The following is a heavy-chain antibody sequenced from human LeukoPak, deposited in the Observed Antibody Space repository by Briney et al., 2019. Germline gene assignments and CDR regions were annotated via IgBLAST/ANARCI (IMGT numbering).Heavy chain of an antibody. Sequence: SETLSLTCAVYGGSFSGYYWSWIRQPPGKGLEWIGEINHSGSTNYNPSLKSRVTISVDTSKNQFSLKLSSVTAADTAVYYCARRARDYGDYRPAYYMDVWGKGTTVTISS. J-gene: IGHJ6*03. D-gene: IGHD4-17*01. V-gene: IGHV4-34*01. CDR2: INHSGST. CDR3: ARRARDYGDYRPAYYMDV. CDR1: GGSFSGYY.